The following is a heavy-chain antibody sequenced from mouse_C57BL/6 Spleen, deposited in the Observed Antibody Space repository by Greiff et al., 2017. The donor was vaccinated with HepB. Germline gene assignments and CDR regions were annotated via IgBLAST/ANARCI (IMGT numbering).Heavy chain of an antibody. CDR1: GFTFSSYA. Sequence: EVKVVESGEGLVKPGGSLKLSCAASGFTFSSYAMSWVRQTPEKRLEWVAYISSGGDYIYYADTVKGRFTISRDNARNTLYLQMSSLKSEDTAMYYCTRGYSNYVDYWGQGTTLTVSS. CDR2: ISSGGDYI. D-gene: IGHD2-5*01. J-gene: IGHJ2*01. V-gene: IGHV5-9-1*02. CDR3: TRGYSNYVDY.